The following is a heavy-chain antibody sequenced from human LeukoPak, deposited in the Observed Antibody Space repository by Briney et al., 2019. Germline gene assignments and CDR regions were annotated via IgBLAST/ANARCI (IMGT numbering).Heavy chain of an antibody. J-gene: IGHJ4*02. V-gene: IGHV3-23*01. Sequence: QSGGSLRLSCAASGFTFSSYAMSWVRQAPGKGLEWVSAISSNGGSTYYADSVKGRFTISRDNSKNTLYLQMSSLRAEDTAVYYCVTRLRGFDYWGQGTLVTVSS. CDR1: GFTFSSYA. CDR2: ISSNGGST. D-gene: IGHD4-17*01. CDR3: VTRLRGFDY.